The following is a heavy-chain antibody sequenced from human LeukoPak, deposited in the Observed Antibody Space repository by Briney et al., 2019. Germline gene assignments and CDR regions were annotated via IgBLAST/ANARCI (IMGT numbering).Heavy chain of an antibody. CDR2: INAGNGNT. D-gene: IGHD3-16*01. Sequence: ASVKVSCKASGYTFTSYAMHWVRQAPGQRLEWMGWINAGNGNTKYSQKFQGRVTITRDTSTSTAYMELRSLRSDDTAVYYCATFGGLGAGPDYYYGMDVWGQGTTVTVSS. V-gene: IGHV1-3*01. CDR1: GYTFTSYA. J-gene: IGHJ6*02. CDR3: ATFGGLGAGPDYYYGMDV.